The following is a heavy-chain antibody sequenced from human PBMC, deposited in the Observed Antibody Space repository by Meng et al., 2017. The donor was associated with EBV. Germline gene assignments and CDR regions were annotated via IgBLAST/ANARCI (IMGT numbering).Heavy chain of an antibody. Sequence: QLQLQESGPXLVKPXXXLSLTCTVSGGSISSSSYYWGWIRQPPGKGLEWIGSSYYSGSTYYNPSLKSRVTISVDTSKNQFSLKLSSVTAADTAVYYCARSSPVRFGELSNWGQGTLGTVAS. CDR1: GGSISSSSYY. D-gene: IGHD3-10*01. V-gene: IGHV4-39*07. J-gene: IGHJ4*02. CDR3: ARSSPVRFGELSN. CDR2: SYYSGST.